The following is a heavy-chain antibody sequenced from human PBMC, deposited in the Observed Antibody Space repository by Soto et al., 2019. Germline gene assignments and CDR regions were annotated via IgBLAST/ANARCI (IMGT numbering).Heavy chain of an antibody. J-gene: IGHJ5*02. CDR1: GFTFSTYS. Sequence: GGSLRLSCAASGFTFSTYSMNWVRQAPGKGLEWVANIKQDGSETFYVDSVKGRFTISRDNAKNSLYLQMSSLRVEDTAVYYCARDWVPRFGGGNWFDPWGQGTLVTVSS. CDR2: IKQDGSET. V-gene: IGHV3-7*01. D-gene: IGHD3-10*01. CDR3: ARDWVPRFGGGNWFDP.